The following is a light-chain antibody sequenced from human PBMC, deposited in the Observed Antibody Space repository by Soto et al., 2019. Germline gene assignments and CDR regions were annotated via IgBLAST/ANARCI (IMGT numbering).Light chain of an antibody. V-gene: IGLV2-14*03. CDR1: SNDIGAYDY. J-gene: IGLJ2*01. CDR2: DVN. Sequence: QSALTQPASVSGSPGQAVTISCTGTSNDIGAYDYVSWYQQVPGKASKLLIFDVNYRPSEISRRFSGSKSGNSASLTISALQAADEAHYYCSSYTTANTLTFGGGTKVTVL. CDR3: SSYTTANTLT.